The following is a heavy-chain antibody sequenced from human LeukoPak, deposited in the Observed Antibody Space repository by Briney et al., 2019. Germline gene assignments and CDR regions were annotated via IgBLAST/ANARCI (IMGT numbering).Heavy chain of an antibody. CDR1: GFTFSTYA. CDR2: ISGSGGNT. V-gene: IGHV3-23*01. CDR3: AKDEVVGATSDC. Sequence: GGSLRLSCAASGFTFSTYAMSWVRQAPGKGLEWVSTISGSGGNTYYADSVKGRFTISRDNSKNTLNQQMNSLRAEDTAVYYCAKDEVVGATSDCWGQGTLVTVSS. J-gene: IGHJ4*02. D-gene: IGHD1-26*01.